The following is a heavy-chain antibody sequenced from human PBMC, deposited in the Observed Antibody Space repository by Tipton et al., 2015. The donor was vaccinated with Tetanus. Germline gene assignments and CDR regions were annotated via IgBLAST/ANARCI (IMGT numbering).Heavy chain of an antibody. CDR2: ISYDGSNK. D-gene: IGHD2-15*01. J-gene: IGHJ4*02. CDR3: ARDLGTYCSGGGCYMNPY. CDR1: GFTFSSYA. V-gene: IGHV3-30-3*01. Sequence: SLRLSCAASGFTFSSYAMHWVRQAPGKGLEWEAVISYDGSNKYYADSVKGRFTISRDNSKNTLYLQMNSLRAEDTAVYYCARDLGTYCSGGGCYMNPYWGQGTLVTVSS.